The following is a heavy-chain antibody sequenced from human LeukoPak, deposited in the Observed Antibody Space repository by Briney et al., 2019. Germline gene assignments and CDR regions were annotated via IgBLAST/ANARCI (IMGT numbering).Heavy chain of an antibody. CDR2: IWYDGSNK. CDR3: ARVYTMVRGVIKAHYYYYYGMDV. V-gene: IGHV3-33*01. CDR1: GFTFSSHG. Sequence: PGGSLRLSCAASGFTFSSHGMHWVRPAPGKGLEWVAVIWYDGSNKYYADFVKGRFTISRDNSKNTLYLQMNSLRAEDTAVYYCARVYTMVRGVIKAHYYYYYGMDVWGKGTTVTVSS. J-gene: IGHJ6*04. D-gene: IGHD3-10*01.